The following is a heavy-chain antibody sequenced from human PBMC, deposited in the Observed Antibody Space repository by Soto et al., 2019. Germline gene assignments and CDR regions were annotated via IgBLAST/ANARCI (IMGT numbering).Heavy chain of an antibody. CDR1: GYTFTGYA. Sequence: QVQLVQCGAEVKNPGASVTVSCKASGYTFTGYAISWVRQAPGQGLEWMGWISAHNGNTNFAQKFQGRVTMTTDTSTSTAYMELRSLRSDDTAVYYCARPSSDYGDWGWSLAYWGQGTLVTVSS. CDR2: ISAHNGNT. CDR3: ARPSSDYGDWGWSLAY. J-gene: IGHJ4*02. D-gene: IGHD4-17*01. V-gene: IGHV1-18*01.